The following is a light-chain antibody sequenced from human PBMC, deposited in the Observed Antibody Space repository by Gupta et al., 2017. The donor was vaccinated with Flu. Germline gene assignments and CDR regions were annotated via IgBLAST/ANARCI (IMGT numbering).Light chain of an antibody. J-gene: IGLJ3*02. CDR1: SSDVGSYNV. Sequence: QSALTQPASVSGSPGQSITISCTGTSSDVGSYNVVSWHQQHPGKAPKVIIYEDKKRPSGVSDRFSCSRSGTTASLTISGLQAEDEDDYYCCSDAGSGAVFGGGTKLTVL. CDR3: CSDAGSGAV. CDR2: EDK. V-gene: IGLV2-23*01.